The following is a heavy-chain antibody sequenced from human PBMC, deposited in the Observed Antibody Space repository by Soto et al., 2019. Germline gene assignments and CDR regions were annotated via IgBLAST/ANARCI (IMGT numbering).Heavy chain of an antibody. V-gene: IGHV3-53*04. CDR2: VYSGGAT. J-gene: IGHJ4*02. CDR3: VRGRYGSEIH. Sequence: GGSLRLSCAAFGFTVSSNYMTWVRLAPGKGLEWVSLVYSGGATHYAASVKGRFTISTHSSQNTLFLQMNSLRTEDTATYYCVRGRYGSEIHWGQGTKVTV. D-gene: IGHD3-10*01. CDR1: GFTVSSNY.